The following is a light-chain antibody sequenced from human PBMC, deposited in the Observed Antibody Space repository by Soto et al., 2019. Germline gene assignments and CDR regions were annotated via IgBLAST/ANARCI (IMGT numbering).Light chain of an antibody. V-gene: IGLV2-14*03. CDR3: SSFTVMNTQV. CDR1: SSDVGAYNY. Sequence: QSALTQPAFVSEFPGQSVTISCIGTSSDVGAYNYVSWYQQHPGKAPKLIIFDVNHRPSGISTRFSGSKSGNTASLTVSGLQADDEADYYCSSFTVMNTQVFGGGTKLTVL. CDR2: DVN. J-gene: IGLJ2*01.